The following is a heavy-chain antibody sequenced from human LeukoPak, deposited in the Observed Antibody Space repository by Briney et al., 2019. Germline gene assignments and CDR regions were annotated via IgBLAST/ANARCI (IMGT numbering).Heavy chain of an antibody. D-gene: IGHD3-22*01. CDR2: ISNDGSNK. V-gene: IGHV3-30*03. J-gene: IGHJ4*02. CDR3: ASGGVVINFDF. CDR1: GFTFSSNW. Sequence: GGSLRLSCATSGFTFSSNWMSWVRQAPGKGLEWVAVISNDGSNKDYADSVKGRFTISRDNSKNTLYLQMNSLRTEDTAVYYCASGGVVINFDFWGQGTLVTVSS.